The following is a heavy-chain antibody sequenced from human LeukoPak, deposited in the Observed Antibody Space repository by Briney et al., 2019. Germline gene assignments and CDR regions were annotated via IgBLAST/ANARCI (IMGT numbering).Heavy chain of an antibody. Sequence: GASLRLSCAASGFTFSSYAMSWVRQAPGKGLEWVSAISGSGGSTYYADSVKGRFTISRDNSKNTLYLQTNSLRAEDTAVYYCANIAGYSYGFGYYFDYWGQGALVTVSS. D-gene: IGHD5-18*01. CDR1: GFTFSSYA. CDR2: ISGSGGST. J-gene: IGHJ4*02. CDR3: ANIAGYSYGFGYYFDY. V-gene: IGHV3-23*01.